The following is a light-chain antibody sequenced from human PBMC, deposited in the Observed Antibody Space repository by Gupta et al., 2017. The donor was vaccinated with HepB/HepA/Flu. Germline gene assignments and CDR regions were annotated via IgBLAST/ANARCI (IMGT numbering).Light chain of an antibody. Sequence: QSALPQPRSVSGSPGQSVTISCTGTSSDVGGYNYVSWYQQHPGKAPKVMIYDVNKRPSGVPDRFSGSKSGNTASLTISGLQAEDEADYYCCSYAGTYTKVFGGGTKLTVL. CDR3: CSYAGTYTKV. CDR1: SSDVGGYNY. J-gene: IGLJ2*01. CDR2: DVN. V-gene: IGLV2-11*01.